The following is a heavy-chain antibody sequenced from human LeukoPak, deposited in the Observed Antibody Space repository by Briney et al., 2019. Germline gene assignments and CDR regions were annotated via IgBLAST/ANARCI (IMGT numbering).Heavy chain of an antibody. CDR2: IRSKAYGGTT. CDR1: GFTFGDYA. CDR3: TRWFMSDHGPYIDY. Sequence: PGGSLRLSCTASGFTFGDYAMSWVRQAPGRGLEWVGFIRSKAYGGTTEYAASVKGRSTISRDDSKSIVYLQMNSLKTEDTAVYYCTRWFMSDHGPYIDYWGQGTLVTVSS. J-gene: IGHJ4*02. V-gene: IGHV3-49*04. D-gene: IGHD4-17*01.